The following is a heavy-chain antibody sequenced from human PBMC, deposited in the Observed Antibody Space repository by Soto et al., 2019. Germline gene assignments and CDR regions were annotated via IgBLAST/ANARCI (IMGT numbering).Heavy chain of an antibody. V-gene: IGHV1-18*04. CDR2: ISAYNGNT. Sequence: ASVKVSCKASGYTFTSYGISWVRQAPGQGLEWMGWISAYNGNTNYAQKLQGTVTMTKDTSTSTAYMELRSLKSDETGVYYCARERYYVWGSYRYTWGYDPFDIWGQGTMVTVSS. D-gene: IGHD3-16*02. CDR1: GYTFTSYG. J-gene: IGHJ3*02. CDR3: ARERYYVWGSYRYTWGYDPFDI.